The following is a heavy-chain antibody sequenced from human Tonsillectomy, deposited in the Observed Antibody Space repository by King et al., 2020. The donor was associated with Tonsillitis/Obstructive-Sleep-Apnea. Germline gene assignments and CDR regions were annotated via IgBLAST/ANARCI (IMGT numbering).Heavy chain of an antibody. CDR1: GYTFTSYY. D-gene: IGHD3-3*01. CDR3: ARMWHNFGLGYTQSFDI. J-gene: IGHJ3*02. Sequence: VQLVESGAEVKKPGASVKVSCKASGYTFTSYYMPWVRQAPGRGLEWMGIINPSDGSTSYAQKFQGRVTMSRDTSTSTVYMELSSLGSEDTAVYYCARMWHNFGLGYTQSFDIWGQGTMVTVSS. CDR2: INPSDGST. V-gene: IGHV1-46*01.